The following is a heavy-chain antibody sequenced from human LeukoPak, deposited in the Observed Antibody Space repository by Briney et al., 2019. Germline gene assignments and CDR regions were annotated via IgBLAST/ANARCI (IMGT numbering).Heavy chain of an antibody. CDR2: IYYSGST. J-gene: IGHJ5*02. V-gene: IGHV4-59*08. CDR1: GGSISSYY. Sequence: SETLSLTCTVSGGSISSYYWSWIRQPPGKGLEWIGYIYYSGSTNYNPSLKSRVTITVDTSKNQFSLKLSSVTAADTAVYYCARRIATNWFDPWGQGTLVTVSS. CDR3: ARRIATNWFDP. D-gene: IGHD6-13*01.